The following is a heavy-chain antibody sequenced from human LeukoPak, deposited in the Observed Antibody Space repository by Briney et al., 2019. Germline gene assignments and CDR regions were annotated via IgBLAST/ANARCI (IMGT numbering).Heavy chain of an antibody. CDR2: ISYDGSNK. J-gene: IGHJ3*02. D-gene: IGHD3-3*01. CDR3: ARDPGYDFLGSDAFDI. V-gene: IGHV3-30*04. CDR1: GFTFSSYA. Sequence: PGGSLRLSCAASGFTFSSYAMHWVRQAPGKGLEWVAVISYDGSNKYYADSVKGRFTISRDNSKNTLYLQMNSLRAEDTAVYYCARDPGYDFLGSDAFDIWGQGTMVTVSS.